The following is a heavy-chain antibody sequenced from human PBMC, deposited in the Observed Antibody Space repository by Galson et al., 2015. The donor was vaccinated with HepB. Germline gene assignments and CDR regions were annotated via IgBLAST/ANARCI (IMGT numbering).Heavy chain of an antibody. V-gene: IGHV3-15*01. CDR2: IKSKTDGGTT. J-gene: IGHJ6*02. CDR3: AREGGSGSYGARGMDV. CDR1: GFTFSNAW. Sequence: SLRLSCAASGFTFSNAWMSWVRQAPGKGLEWVGRIKSKTDGGTTDYAAPVKGRFTISRDDSKNTLYLQMNSLRAEDTAVYYCAREGGSGSYGARGMDVWGQGTTVTVSS. D-gene: IGHD3-10*01.